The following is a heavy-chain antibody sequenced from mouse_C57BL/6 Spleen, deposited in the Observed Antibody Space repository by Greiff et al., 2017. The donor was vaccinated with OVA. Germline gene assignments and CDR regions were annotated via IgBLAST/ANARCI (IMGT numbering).Heavy chain of an antibody. V-gene: IGHV1-81*01. Sequence: QVQLQQSGAELARPGASVKLSCKASGYTFTSYGISWVKQRTGQGLEWIGEIYPRSGNTYYNEKFKGKATLTADKSSSTAYMELRSLTSEDSAVYFCAGGIYYDYGDWFAYWGQGTLVTVSA. J-gene: IGHJ3*01. CDR1: GYTFTSYG. CDR3: AGGIYYDYGDWFAY. D-gene: IGHD2-4*01. CDR2: IYPRSGNT.